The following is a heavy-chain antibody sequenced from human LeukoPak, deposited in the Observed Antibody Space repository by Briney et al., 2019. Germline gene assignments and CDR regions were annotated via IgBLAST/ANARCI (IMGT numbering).Heavy chain of an antibody. CDR3: ARGSPVRAYY. J-gene: IGHJ4*02. CDR1: GGSFSGYY. D-gene: IGHD4-11*01. V-gene: IGHV4-34*01. CDR2: INHSGST. Sequence: PSETLSLTCAVYGGSFSGYYWSWIRQPPGKGLEWIGEINHSGSTNYNPSLKSRVTISVDTSKNQFSLKLSSVTAVDTAVYYCARGSPVRAYYWGQGTLVTVSS.